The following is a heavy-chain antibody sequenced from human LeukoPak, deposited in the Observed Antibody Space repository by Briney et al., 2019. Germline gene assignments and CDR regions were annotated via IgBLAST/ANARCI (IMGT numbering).Heavy chain of an antibody. CDR3: ASSSLRGRDAFDI. J-gene: IGHJ3*02. Sequence: QTLSLTCAISGDSVSNNNAAWNWIRQSPSRGLEWLGRTYYRSKWYTDYAVSVSSRITINPDASKNQFSLQLNSVTPEDTAVYYCASSSLRGRDAFDIWGQGTMVTVSS. CDR2: TYYRSKWYT. CDR1: GDSVSNNNAA. D-gene: IGHD2/OR15-2a*01. V-gene: IGHV6-1*01.